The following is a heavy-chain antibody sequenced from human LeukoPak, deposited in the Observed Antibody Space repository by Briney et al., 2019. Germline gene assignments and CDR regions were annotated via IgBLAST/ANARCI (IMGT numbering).Heavy chain of an antibody. J-gene: IGHJ6*03. V-gene: IGHV1-18*01. CDR3: ARVNLEYYYASGRLIKYYYYYMDV. D-gene: IGHD3-10*01. Sequence: ASVKVSCKASGYTFTSYGISWVRQAPGQGLEWMGWISAYNGNTNYAQKLQGRVTMTTDTSTSTAYMELRSLRSDDTAVYYCARVNLEYYYASGRLIKYYYYYMDVWGKGTTVTISS. CDR2: ISAYNGNT. CDR1: GYTFTSYG.